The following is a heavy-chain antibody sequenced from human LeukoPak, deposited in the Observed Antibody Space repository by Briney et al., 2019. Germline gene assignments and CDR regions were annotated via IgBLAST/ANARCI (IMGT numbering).Heavy chain of an antibody. D-gene: IGHD3-22*01. CDR1: GFTFSSYG. V-gene: IGHV3-33*01. CDR2: IWYDGSNK. J-gene: IGHJ4*02. Sequence: PGGSLRLSCAASGFTFSSYGMHWVRQAPGKGLEWVAVIWYDGSNKYYADSVKGRFTISRDKSKNTLYLQMNSLRAEDTAVYYCARARQYYYDSSGYSHFDYWGQGTLVTVSS. CDR3: ARARQYYYDSSGYSHFDY.